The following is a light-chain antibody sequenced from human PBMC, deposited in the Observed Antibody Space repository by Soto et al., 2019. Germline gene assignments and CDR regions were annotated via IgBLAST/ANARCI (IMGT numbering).Light chain of an antibody. Sequence: DIVMTQSPDSLAVSLGERATINCKSSQSILYSPNNKNYLAWYQQKPGQPPKLLIYWASTRESGVPDRFSGSGSGTEFTLTISSLQAEDVAVYYCQQYYSTQTFGQGTKVEIK. V-gene: IGKV4-1*01. CDR3: QQYYSTQT. CDR1: QSILYSPNNKNY. J-gene: IGKJ1*01. CDR2: WAS.